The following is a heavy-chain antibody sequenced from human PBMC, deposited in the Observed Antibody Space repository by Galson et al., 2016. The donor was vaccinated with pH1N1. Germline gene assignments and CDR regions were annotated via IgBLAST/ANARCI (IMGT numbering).Heavy chain of an antibody. CDR3: ARGVAAAGSYYFDY. CDR2: ISYSEST. Sequence: TLSLTCTVSGGSISSGDYYWSWIRQPPGKGLEWIGYISYSESTYYNPSLKSRVTISVDTSKNQFSLKLTSVTAADTAVYYCARGVAAAGSYYFDYWGQGTLVTVSS. D-gene: IGHD6-13*01. CDR1: GGSISSGDYY. V-gene: IGHV4-30-4*08. J-gene: IGHJ4*02.